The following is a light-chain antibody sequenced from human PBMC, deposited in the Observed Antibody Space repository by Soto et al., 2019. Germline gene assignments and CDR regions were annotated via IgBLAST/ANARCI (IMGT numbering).Light chain of an antibody. CDR2: GAS. CDR1: QSISNSY. J-gene: IGKJ1*01. CDR3: QPYGTSPRT. Sequence: EIVLTQSPGTLSLSPGERATLSCRASQSISNSYLAWHRQKPGQAPRLLIYGASNRATGIPDRFSGSGSGTDFTLTINRLEPEDFAVYYCQPYGTSPRTFGQGTRVEIK. V-gene: IGKV3-20*01.